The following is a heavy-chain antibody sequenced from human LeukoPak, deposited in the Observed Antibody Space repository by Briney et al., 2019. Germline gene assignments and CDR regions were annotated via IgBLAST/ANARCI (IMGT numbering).Heavy chain of an antibody. V-gene: IGHV4-31*03. CDR3: ARLSSRWYFSPDY. Sequence: SETLSLTCTVSGGSISSGGYYWGWIRQHPGKGLEWIGYIYYSGSTYYNPSLKSRITITVNTSKNQFSLNLSSVTAADTAVYYCARLSSRWYFSPDYWGQGTLVTVSS. CDR1: GGSISSGGYY. CDR2: IYYSGST. D-gene: IGHD6-19*01. J-gene: IGHJ4*02.